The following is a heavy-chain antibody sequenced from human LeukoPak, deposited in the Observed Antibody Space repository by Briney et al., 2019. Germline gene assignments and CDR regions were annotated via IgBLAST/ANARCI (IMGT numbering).Heavy chain of an antibody. J-gene: IGHJ4*02. Sequence: PGGSLRLSCAASGFTFSSYEMNWVRQAPGKGLEWVSYISSSGSTIYYADSVKGRFTISRDNAKNSLYLQMNSLRAEDTAVYYCARVRAVAGPPVDYWGQGTLVTVSS. CDR2: ISSSGSTI. CDR1: GFTFSSYE. CDR3: ARVRAVAGPPVDY. V-gene: IGHV3-48*03. D-gene: IGHD6-19*01.